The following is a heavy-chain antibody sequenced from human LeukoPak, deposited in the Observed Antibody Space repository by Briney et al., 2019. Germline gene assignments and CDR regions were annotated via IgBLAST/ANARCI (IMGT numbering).Heavy chain of an antibody. Sequence: ASVKVSCKASGYTFTSYYMHWVRQAPGQGLEWMGIINPSGGSTSYAQKFQGRVTMTRDTSTSTVYMELSSLRSEDTAVYYCARWGPAAIDYYYYMDVWGKGTTVTVSS. D-gene: IGHD2-2*01. J-gene: IGHJ6*03. CDR3: ARWGPAAIDYYYYMDV. CDR2: INPSGGST. V-gene: IGHV1-46*01. CDR1: GYTFTSYY.